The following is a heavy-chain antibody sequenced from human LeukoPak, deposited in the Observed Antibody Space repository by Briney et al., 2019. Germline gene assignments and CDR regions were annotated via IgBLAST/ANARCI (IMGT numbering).Heavy chain of an antibody. CDR3: AQAVYCSGGGCYGAPDY. Sequence: GGSLRLSCAASGFTFRTYAMTWVRQAPGKGLEWVSAISGSGDGTYYADSVRGRFPISRDNSKNTLYLQMNSLRAEDTAVYYCAQAVYCSGGGCYGAPDYWGQGTLVTVSS. D-gene: IGHD2-15*01. CDR1: GFTFRTYA. J-gene: IGHJ4*02. CDR2: ISGSGDGT. V-gene: IGHV3-23*01.